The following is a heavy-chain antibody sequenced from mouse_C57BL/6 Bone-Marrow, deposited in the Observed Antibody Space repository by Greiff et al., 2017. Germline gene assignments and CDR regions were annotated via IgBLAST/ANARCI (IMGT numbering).Heavy chain of an antibody. V-gene: IGHV1-15*01. Sequence: VQLQQSGAELVRPGASVTLSCKASGYTFTDYEMHWVKQTPVHGLEWIGAIDPETGGTAYNQKFKGKAILTADKSSSTAYMELRSLTSEDSAVYYGTRLKPYYSYFHYWGQGTTLTVSS. CDR3: TRLKPYYSYFHY. J-gene: IGHJ2*01. CDR1: GYTFTDYE. D-gene: IGHD2-12*01. CDR2: IDPETGGT.